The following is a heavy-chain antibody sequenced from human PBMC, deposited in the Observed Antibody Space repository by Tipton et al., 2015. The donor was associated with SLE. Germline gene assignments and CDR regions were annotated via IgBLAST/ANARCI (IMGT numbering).Heavy chain of an antibody. CDR2: ISYDGSNK. CDR3: AIPPLCDILLGYFDY. J-gene: IGHJ4*02. CDR1: GFTFSSYA. D-gene: IGHD3-9*01. Sequence: SLRLSCAASGFTFSSYAMHWVRQAPGKGLEWVAVISYDGSNKYYADSVKGRFTISRHNSKNTLYLQMNSLRAEDTAVYYCAIPPLCDILLGYFDYWGQGTLGTVSP. V-gene: IGHV3-30*04.